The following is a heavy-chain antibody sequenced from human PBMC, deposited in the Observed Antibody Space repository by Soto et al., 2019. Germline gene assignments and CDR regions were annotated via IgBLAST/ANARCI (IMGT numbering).Heavy chain of an antibody. J-gene: IGHJ6*02. CDR3: ARDRVYYDSSGDYKDYGMDV. Sequence: GFLKLSFAASGLTFSNYWIHLVRQAPGKGLVWVSRINSDGSSTSYADSVKGRFTISRDNAKNTMYLQMNSLRAEDTAVYYCARDRVYYDSSGDYKDYGMDVWGQGTKVTVSS. CDR1: GLTFSNYW. D-gene: IGHD3-22*01. V-gene: IGHV3-74*01. CDR2: INSDGSST.